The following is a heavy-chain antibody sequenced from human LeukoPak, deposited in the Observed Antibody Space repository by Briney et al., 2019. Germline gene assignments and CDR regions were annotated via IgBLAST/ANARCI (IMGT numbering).Heavy chain of an antibody. Sequence: SETLSLTCSVSGDSIGTYYWSWIRQPPGKGLEWIGNIFYSGSTTYNPSLKSRVTISIDTSKNQFSLKVYSMTAADTAVYYCAREWRGRYYYYYMDVWGKGTTVTVSS. CDR1: GDSIGTYY. J-gene: IGHJ6*03. D-gene: IGHD2-15*01. V-gene: IGHV4-59*01. CDR3: AREWRGRYYYYYMDV. CDR2: IFYSGST.